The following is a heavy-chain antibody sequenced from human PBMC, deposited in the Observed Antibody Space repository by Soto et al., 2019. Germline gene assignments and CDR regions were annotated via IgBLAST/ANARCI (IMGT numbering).Heavy chain of an antibody. Sequence: QVQLVQSGAEVKKPGSSVKVSCKASGGTFSSYAISWVRQAPGQGLEWMGGIIPIFGTANYAQKFQGRVTITADEATSTVYMELSSLRSEDTAVYYCARGAGTTGGFLGGMDVCGQGTTVTVSS. CDR1: GGTFSSYA. CDR3: ARGAGTTGGFLGGMDV. CDR2: IIPIFGTA. D-gene: IGHD1-7*01. J-gene: IGHJ6*02. V-gene: IGHV1-69*01.